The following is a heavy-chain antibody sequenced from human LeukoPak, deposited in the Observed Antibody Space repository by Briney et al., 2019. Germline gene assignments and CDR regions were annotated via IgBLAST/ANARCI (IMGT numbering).Heavy chain of an antibody. Sequence: SVKVSCKASGGTFSSYAISWVRQAPGQGLEWMGRIIPIFGIADYAQKFQGRVTITADKSTSTAYMELSSLRSEDTAVYYCAREEDLWAAAGTIDYWGQGTLVTVSS. D-gene: IGHD6-13*01. CDR2: IIPIFGIA. J-gene: IGHJ4*02. CDR3: AREEDLWAAAGTIDY. V-gene: IGHV1-69*04. CDR1: GGTFSSYA.